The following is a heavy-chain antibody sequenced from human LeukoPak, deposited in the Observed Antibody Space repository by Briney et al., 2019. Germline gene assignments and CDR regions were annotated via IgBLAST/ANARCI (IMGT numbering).Heavy chain of an antibody. CDR2: INSDGSST. CDR3: ARGLLSGYMDV. Sequence: GGSLRLSCAASGFTFSSYWMHWVRQAPGKGLVWVSRINSDGSSTSYADSVKGRFTISRDNAKNTLYLQMNSLRAEDTAVHYCARGLLSGYMDVWGKGTTVTVSS. J-gene: IGHJ6*03. V-gene: IGHV3-74*01. D-gene: IGHD3-10*01. CDR1: GFTFSSYW.